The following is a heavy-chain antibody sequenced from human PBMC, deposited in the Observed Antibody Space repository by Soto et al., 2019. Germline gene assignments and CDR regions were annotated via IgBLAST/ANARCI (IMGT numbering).Heavy chain of an antibody. D-gene: IGHD6-13*01. V-gene: IGHV1-18*01. CDR1: GYTFTSYG. CDR2: ISAYNGNT. CDR3: ARGWGIRSWYSENWFDP. Sequence: QVQLVQSGAEVKKPGASVKVSCKASGYTFTSYGISWVRQAPGQGLERMGWISAYNGNTNYAQKLQGRVTMTTDTATSTAYMELRSLRSDDTAVYYCARGWGIRSWYSENWFDPWGQGTLVTVSS. J-gene: IGHJ5*02.